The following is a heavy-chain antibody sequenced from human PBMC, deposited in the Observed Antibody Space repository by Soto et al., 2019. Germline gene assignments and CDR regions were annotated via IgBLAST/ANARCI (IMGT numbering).Heavy chain of an antibody. Sequence: QPGGSLRLSCAASGFTFSSYGMHWVRQAPGKGLEWVAVIWYDGSNKYYADSVKGRFTISRDNSKNTLYLQMNSLRAEDTAVYYCARNQVEWELLGYYYYGMDVWGQGTTVTVSS. CDR3: ARNQVEWELLGYYYYGMDV. CDR2: IWYDGSNK. D-gene: IGHD1-26*01. J-gene: IGHJ6*02. CDR1: GFTFSSYG. V-gene: IGHV3-33*01.